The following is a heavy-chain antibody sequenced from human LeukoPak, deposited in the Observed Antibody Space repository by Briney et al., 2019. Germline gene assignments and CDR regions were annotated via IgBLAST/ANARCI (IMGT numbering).Heavy chain of an antibody. CDR3: ARSLATIYYFDY. V-gene: IGHV5-51*01. CDR2: IYPGDSDT. J-gene: IGHJ4*02. Sequence: GASLKISCKGSTYSFTTYWIAWVRQMPGKGLEWMGIIYPGDSDTRYSPSFQGQVTISADKSINTAYLQWSSLKASDTAMYYCARSLATIYYFDYWGQGTLVTVSS. D-gene: IGHD5-12*01. CDR1: TYSFTTYW.